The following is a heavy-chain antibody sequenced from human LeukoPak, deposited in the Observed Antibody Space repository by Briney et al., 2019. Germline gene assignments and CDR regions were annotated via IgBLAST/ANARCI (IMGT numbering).Heavy chain of an antibody. CDR1: GYTFTSYA. CDR3: ASLRGHDRPLIRYFDWPI. V-gene: IGHV7-4-1*02. D-gene: IGHD3-9*01. CDR2: INTNTGNP. Sequence: GASVTVSCTASGYTFTSYAMNWVRQAPGQGLEWMGWINTNTGNPTYAQGFTGRFVFSLDTSVSTAYLQISSLKAEDTAVYYCASLRGHDRPLIRYFDWPIWGQGTMVTVSS. J-gene: IGHJ3*02.